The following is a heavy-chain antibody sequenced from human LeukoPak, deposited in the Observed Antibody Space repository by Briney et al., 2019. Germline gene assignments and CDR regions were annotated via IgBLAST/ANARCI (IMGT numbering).Heavy chain of an antibody. CDR1: GLTVSSNY. D-gene: IGHD6-13*01. CDR3: ARGFGKAAADVFGGYTMDV. CDR2: IYAGGST. Sequence: GGSLRLSCAASGLTVSSNYMSWVRQAPGQGLEWGSLIYAGGSTYYADSVRGRFTISRDNSKNTLYLQMNSLTPEDTAVYYCARGFGKAAADVFGGYTMDVWGQGTTVIVSS. J-gene: IGHJ6*02. V-gene: IGHV3-66*02.